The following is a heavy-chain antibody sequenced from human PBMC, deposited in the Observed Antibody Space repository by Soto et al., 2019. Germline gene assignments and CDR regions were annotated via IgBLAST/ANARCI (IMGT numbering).Heavy chain of an antibody. V-gene: IGHV3-30*18. Sequence: QVQLVESGGGVVQPGRSLRLSCAASGFTFSSYGMHWVRQAPGKGLDWVAVISYDGSNKYYADSVKGRFTISRDNSKNTLYLQMNSLRAEDTAVYYCTKGSTIFGVVATFHYWGQGTLVTVSS. D-gene: IGHD3-3*01. CDR1: GFTFSSYG. CDR2: ISYDGSNK. J-gene: IGHJ4*02. CDR3: TKGSTIFGVVATFHY.